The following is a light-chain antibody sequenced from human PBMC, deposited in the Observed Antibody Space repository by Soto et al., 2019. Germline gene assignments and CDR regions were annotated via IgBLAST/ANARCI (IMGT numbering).Light chain of an antibody. Sequence: QSALTQLPSVSGAPGQRVTISCTGSSSNIGAGYDVHWYQQLPGTAPKLLIYGNSNRPSGVPDRFSGSKSGTSASLAITGLQAEDEADYYCQSSDSSLNVFGTGTKLTVL. V-gene: IGLV1-40*01. CDR3: QSSDSSLNV. CDR1: SSNIGAGYD. CDR2: GNS. J-gene: IGLJ1*01.